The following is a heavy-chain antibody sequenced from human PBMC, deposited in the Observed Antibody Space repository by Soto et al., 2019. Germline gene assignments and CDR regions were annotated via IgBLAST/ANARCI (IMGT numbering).Heavy chain of an antibody. J-gene: IGHJ5*02. CDR2: IKSKTDGGTT. V-gene: IGHV3-15*01. D-gene: IGHD3-3*01. Sequence: GGSLRLSCAASGFTFSNAWMSWVRQAPGKGLEWVGRIKSKTDGGTTDYAAPVKGRFTISRDDSKNTLYLQMNSLKTEDTAVYYCTTVYDFWSGYYPNWFDPWGQGTLVTVSS. CDR1: GFTFSNAW. CDR3: TTVYDFWSGYYPNWFDP.